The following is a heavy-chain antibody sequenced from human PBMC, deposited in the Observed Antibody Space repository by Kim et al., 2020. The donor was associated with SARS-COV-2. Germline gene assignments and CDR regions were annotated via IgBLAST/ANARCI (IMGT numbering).Heavy chain of an antibody. CDR2: IYYSGST. Sequence: SETLSLTCTVSGGSISSYYWSWIRQPPGKGLEWIGYIYYSGSTNYNPSLKSRVTISVDTSKNQFSLKLSSVTAADTAVYYCARAYDYYDSSGYYLQRYFDYWGQGTLVTVSS. J-gene: IGHJ4*02. V-gene: IGHV4-59*01. CDR1: GGSISSYY. D-gene: IGHD3-22*01. CDR3: ARAYDYYDSSGYYLQRYFDY.